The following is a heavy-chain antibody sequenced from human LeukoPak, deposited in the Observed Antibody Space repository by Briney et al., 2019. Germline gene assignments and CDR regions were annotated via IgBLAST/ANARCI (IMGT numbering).Heavy chain of an antibody. V-gene: IGHV3-9*01. Sequence: GGSLRLSCAASGFTFDDYAMHWVRQAPGKGLEWVSGISWNSGSIGYADSVKGRFTISRDNAKNSLYLQMNSLRAEDTALYYCAKGGTWLYVPFDFWGQGTMVTVSS. J-gene: IGHJ3*01. D-gene: IGHD3-10*02. CDR2: ISWNSGSI. CDR1: GFTFDDYA. CDR3: AKGGTWLYVPFDF.